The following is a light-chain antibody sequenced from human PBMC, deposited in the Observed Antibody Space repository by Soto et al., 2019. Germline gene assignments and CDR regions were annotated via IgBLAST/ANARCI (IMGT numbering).Light chain of an antibody. CDR3: QQYGSSSIT. V-gene: IGKV3-20*01. J-gene: IGKJ5*01. CDR2: GAS. Sequence: EIVLTQSPSTLSLSPGERATLSCRASQSVSSYLAWYQQKPGKAPRLLIYGASSRATGIPDRFSGSGSGTDFTLTISRLEPEDFAVYYCQQYGSSSITFGQGTRLEIK. CDR1: QSVSSY.